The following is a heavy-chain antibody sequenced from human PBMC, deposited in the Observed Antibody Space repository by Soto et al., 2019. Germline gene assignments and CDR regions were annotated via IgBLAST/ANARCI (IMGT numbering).Heavy chain of an antibody. V-gene: IGHV4-39*01. CDR3: ASSRGDSYGYFDY. CDR1: GGSISSSSYY. Sequence: SETLSLTCTVSGGSISSSSYYWGWIRQPPGKGLEWIGSIHYSGSTYYNPSLKSRVTISVDTSKNQFSLKLSSVTAADTAVYYCASSRGDSYGYFDYCGQGTLVTVS. J-gene: IGHJ4*02. CDR2: IHYSGST. D-gene: IGHD5-18*01.